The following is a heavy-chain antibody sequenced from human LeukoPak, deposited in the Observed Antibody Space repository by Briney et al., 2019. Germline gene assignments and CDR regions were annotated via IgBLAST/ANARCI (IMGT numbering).Heavy chain of an antibody. J-gene: IGHJ4*02. V-gene: IGHV4-59*07. Sequence: SDTLSLTCTVSGGPISSDYWSWIRQPPGKGLEWIGYIYYIGSTNYNPSLKSRITISVDTSKSHFSLKLSSVTAADTAVYYCARVVGATGSSDYWGQGTLVTVSS. D-gene: IGHD2-15*01. CDR2: IYYIGST. CDR3: ARVVGATGSSDY. CDR1: GGPISSDY.